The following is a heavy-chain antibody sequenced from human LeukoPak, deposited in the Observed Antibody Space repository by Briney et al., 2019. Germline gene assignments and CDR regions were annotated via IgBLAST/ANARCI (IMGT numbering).Heavy chain of an antibody. D-gene: IGHD2-15*01. CDR2: IHHRGDN. CDR3: ARIYCSGDGCFYFDY. J-gene: IGHJ4*02. Sequence: SETLSLTCGVSGDPMSSNHWWTWVRQPPGKGLEWIAEIHHRGDNHKNPSLQSRVSISLDKSKKQFSLNLNSVTAADTAVYYCARIYCSGDGCFYFDYWGQGALVTVAS. V-gene: IGHV4-4*02. CDR1: GDPMSSNHW.